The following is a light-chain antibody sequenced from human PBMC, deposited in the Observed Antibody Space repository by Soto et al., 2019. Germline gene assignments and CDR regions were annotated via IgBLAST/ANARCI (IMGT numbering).Light chain of an antibody. J-gene: IGLJ2*01. Sequence: QSALTQPPSVSGAPGQRVTISCTGSSSNIGAGYDVHWYQQLPGTAPKLLIYGNSNRPSGVPDRFSGSKSGTSASLAITGLQAEDEAEYYCQSYDSSLSVHVVFGGGTQLTVL. V-gene: IGLV1-40*01. CDR1: SSNIGAGYD. CDR3: QSYDSSLSVHVV. CDR2: GNS.